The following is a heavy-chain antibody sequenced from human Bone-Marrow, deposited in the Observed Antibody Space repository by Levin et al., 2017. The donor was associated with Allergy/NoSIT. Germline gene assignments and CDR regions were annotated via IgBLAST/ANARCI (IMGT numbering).Heavy chain of an antibody. CDR1: GFTFSSYG. Sequence: GGSLRLSCAASGFTFSSYGMHWVRQAPGKGLDGVAVISYDGSNKFYADSVKGRFTISRDNSRNTVYLQMNSLRAEDTAVYYCAKDIITIFGVVMNYYGMDVWGQGTTVTVSS. CDR2: ISYDGSNK. J-gene: IGHJ6*02. V-gene: IGHV3-30*18. CDR3: AKDIITIFGVVMNYYGMDV. D-gene: IGHD3-3*01.